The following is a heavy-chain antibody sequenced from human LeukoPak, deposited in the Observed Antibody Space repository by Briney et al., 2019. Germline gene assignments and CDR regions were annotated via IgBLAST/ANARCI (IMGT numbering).Heavy chain of an antibody. CDR2: INPNSGGT. V-gene: IGHV1-2*06. D-gene: IGHD3-22*01. J-gene: IGHJ3*02. CDR3: ARDSTYYYDSSGDDAFDI. Sequence: ASVKVSCKASGGTFSSYAISWVRQAPGQGLEWMGRINPNSGGTNYAQKFQGRVTMTRDTSISTAYMELSRLRSDDTAVYYCARDSTYYYDSSGDDAFDIWGQGTMVTVSS. CDR1: GGTFSSYA.